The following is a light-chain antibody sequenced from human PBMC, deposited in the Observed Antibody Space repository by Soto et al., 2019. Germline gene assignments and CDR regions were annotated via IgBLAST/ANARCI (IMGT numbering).Light chain of an antibody. CDR1: SSDIGDYNY. V-gene: IGLV2-11*01. CDR2: DVT. J-gene: IGLJ2*01. CDR3: CSYAGKDPVVG. Sequence: QSALTQPRSVSGSPGQSVTISCTGTSSDIGDYNYVSWYQQLPGQAPKLIIYDVTRRPSGVPDRFSVSKSGNTASLTISGRQAEDEADDYCCSYAGKDPVVGFGGGTKVTVL.